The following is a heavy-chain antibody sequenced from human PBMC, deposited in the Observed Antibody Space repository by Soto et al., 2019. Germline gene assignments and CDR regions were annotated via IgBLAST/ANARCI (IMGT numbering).Heavy chain of an antibody. J-gene: IGHJ5*02. CDR3: ARERVGATTYWFDP. Sequence: PGGSLRLSCAASGFTFSSYGMHWVRQAPGKGLEWVAVIWYDGSNKYYADSVKGRFTISRDNSKNTLYLQMNSLRAEDTAVNYCARERVGATTYWFDPWGQGTLVTVSS. D-gene: IGHD1-26*01. CDR2: IWYDGSNK. V-gene: IGHV3-33*01. CDR1: GFTFSSYG.